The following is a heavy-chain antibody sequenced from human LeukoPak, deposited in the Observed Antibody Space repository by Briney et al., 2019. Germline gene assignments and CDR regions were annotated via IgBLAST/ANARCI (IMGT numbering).Heavy chain of an antibody. CDR1: GFTFSNYW. V-gene: IGHV3-7*01. D-gene: IGHD6-19*01. Sequence: GGSLRLSCAASGFTFSNYWMSWVRQAPGKGLEWVANTKQDGSEKYYVDSVKGRFTISRDNAKNSLYLQMNTLRAEDTAVYYCARGFRGWYAEGFDYWGQGTLVTVSS. CDR2: TKQDGSEK. CDR3: ARGFRGWYAEGFDY. J-gene: IGHJ4*02.